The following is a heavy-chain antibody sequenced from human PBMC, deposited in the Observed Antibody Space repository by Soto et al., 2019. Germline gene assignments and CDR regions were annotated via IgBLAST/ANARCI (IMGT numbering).Heavy chain of an antibody. Sequence: QVQLVQSGAEVKKPGSSVKVSCKASGGTFSSYTISWVRQAPGQGLEWMGRIIPILGIANYAQKFQGRVTITADKSTSTAYMELSSLRSEDTAVYYCARDQGTVTTMADDAFDIWGQGTMVTVSS. D-gene: IGHD4-17*01. V-gene: IGHV1-69*08. CDR3: ARDQGTVTTMADDAFDI. CDR1: GGTFSSYT. CDR2: IIPILGIA. J-gene: IGHJ3*02.